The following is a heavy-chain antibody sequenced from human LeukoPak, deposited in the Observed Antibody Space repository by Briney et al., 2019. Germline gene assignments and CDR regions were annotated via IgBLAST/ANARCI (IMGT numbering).Heavy chain of an antibody. CDR2: IYYSGST. Sequence: PSETLSLTCTVSGDSMSSNHYCWGWIRQPPGKGLEWIGSIYYSGSTYYNPSLKSRVTMSVDTSKKQFSLKLSSVTAADTAVYYCARHAVEAASRWFDPWGQGTLVTVSS. D-gene: IGHD1-1*01. V-gene: IGHV4-39*01. CDR3: ARHAVEAASRWFDP. J-gene: IGHJ5*02. CDR1: GDSMSSNHYC.